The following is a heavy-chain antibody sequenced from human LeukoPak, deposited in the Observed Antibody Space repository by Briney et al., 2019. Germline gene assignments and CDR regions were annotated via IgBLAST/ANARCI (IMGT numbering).Heavy chain of an antibody. CDR2: ISAYNGNT. V-gene: IGHV1-18*01. J-gene: IGHJ4*02. CDR3: ARGYCSGASCYSGY. Sequence: ASVKVSCKASGYTFTSYGISWLRQAPGQKLEWMGWISAYNGNTNYAQKLQGRVTMTTDTSTSTAYMELRSLRSDDTAVYYCARGYCSGASCYSGYWGPGTLVTVSS. D-gene: IGHD2-15*01. CDR1: GYTFTSYG.